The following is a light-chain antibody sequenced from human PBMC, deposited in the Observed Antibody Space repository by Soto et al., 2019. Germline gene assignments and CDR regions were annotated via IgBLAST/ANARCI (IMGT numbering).Light chain of an antibody. CDR2: AAS. V-gene: IGKV1-16*01. CDR1: QDIRNH. J-gene: IGKJ5*01. Sequence: DIQVTQSPSSLSASVGDTVTITCRASQDIRNHLAWFQQKPGNAPKTLISAASTLQSGVPSRFSGSGSGTDFTLTISCLQSEDFATYYCQQYYSYPPTFGQGTRPEIK. CDR3: QQYYSYPPT.